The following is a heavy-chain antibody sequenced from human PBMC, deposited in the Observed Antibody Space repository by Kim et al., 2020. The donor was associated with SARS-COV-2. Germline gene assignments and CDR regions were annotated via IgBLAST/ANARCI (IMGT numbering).Heavy chain of an antibody. CDR3: ARDMPSDGEMATIPFDP. CDR2: ISAYNGNT. Sequence: ASVKVSCKASGYTFTSYGISWVRQAPGQGLEWMGWISAYNGNTNYAQKLQGRVTMTTDTSTSTAYMELRSLRSDDTAVYYCARDMPSDGEMATIPFDPWGQGTLVTVSS. J-gene: IGHJ5*02. CDR1: GYTFTSYG. V-gene: IGHV1-18*01. D-gene: IGHD5-12*01.